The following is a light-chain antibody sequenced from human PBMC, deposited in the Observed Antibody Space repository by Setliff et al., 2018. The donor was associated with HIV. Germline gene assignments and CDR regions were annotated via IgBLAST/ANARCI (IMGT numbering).Light chain of an antibody. J-gene: IGLJ3*02. CDR1: NSYIGDYNY. CDR2: DVS. V-gene: IGLV2-11*01. CDR3: CSYAGSYTWV. Sequence: QSALTQPRSVSGSPGQSVTISCTGTNSYIGDYNYVSWYQQHPGKAPKLMIFDVSKRPSGVPDRFSGFKSGNTASLTISGLQAEDEADYHCCSYAGSYTWVFGGGTKVTV.